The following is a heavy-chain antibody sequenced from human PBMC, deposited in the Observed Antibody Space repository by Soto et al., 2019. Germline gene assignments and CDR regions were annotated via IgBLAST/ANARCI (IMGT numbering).Heavy chain of an antibody. CDR3: AKGGAVAGGVDWFDP. V-gene: IGHV1-69*13. CDR2: IIPIFGTA. D-gene: IGHD6-19*01. Sequence: GASVKVSCKASGGTFSSYAISWVRQAPGQGLEWMGGIIPIFGTANYAQKFQGRVTITADESTSTAYMELSSLRSEDTAVYYCAKGGAVAGGVDWFDPWGQGTLVTVSS. J-gene: IGHJ5*02. CDR1: GGTFSSYA.